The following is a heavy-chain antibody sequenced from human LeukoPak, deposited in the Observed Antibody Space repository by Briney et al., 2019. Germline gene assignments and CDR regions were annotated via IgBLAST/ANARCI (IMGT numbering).Heavy chain of an antibody. CDR1: GGSISSDEYY. CDR3: ARGGQLAVPDPFDS. V-gene: IGHV4-61*08. J-gene: IGHJ4*02. D-gene: IGHD6-19*01. CDR2: IYYSGNT. Sequence: SETLSLTCTVSGGSISSDEYYWTWIRQPPGKALEWLGHIYYSGNTTYSPSLKSRLTISVDTSRNQFSLSLISVTAADTAVYYCARGGQLAVPDPFDSWGQGTLVTVSS.